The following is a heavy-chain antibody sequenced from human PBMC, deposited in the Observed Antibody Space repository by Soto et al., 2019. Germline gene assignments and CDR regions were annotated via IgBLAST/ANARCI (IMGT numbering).Heavy chain of an antibody. Sequence: SETLSLTYTVSGGSISSYYWSWIRQPPGKGLEWIGYIYYSGSTNYNPSLKSRVTISVDTSKNQFSLKLSSVTAADTAVYYCARGIAAAGAYYYYYGMDVWGQGTTVTVSS. V-gene: IGHV4-59*01. J-gene: IGHJ6*02. CDR1: GGSISSYY. CDR2: IYYSGST. CDR3: ARGIAAAGAYYYYYGMDV. D-gene: IGHD6-13*01.